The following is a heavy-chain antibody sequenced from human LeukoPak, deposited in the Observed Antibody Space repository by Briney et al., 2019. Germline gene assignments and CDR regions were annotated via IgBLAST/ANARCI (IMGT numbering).Heavy chain of an antibody. J-gene: IGHJ4*02. CDR3: VRDGGSGSPYDF. CDR2: INPNTVAT. Sequence: ASVKVSCKPSGYTFMHYFAHWVRHTPGQGLQWMGWINPNTVATSYPQKFQGRGTITRDTSISAAYMELRSLRSDDAAIYYCVRDGGSGSPYDFWGQGTLVTVSS. D-gene: IGHD3-10*01. CDR1: GYTFMHYF. V-gene: IGHV1-2*02.